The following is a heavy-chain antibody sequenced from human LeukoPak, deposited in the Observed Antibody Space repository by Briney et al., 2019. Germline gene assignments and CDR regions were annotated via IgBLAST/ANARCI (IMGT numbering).Heavy chain of an antibody. J-gene: IGHJ4*02. CDR3: ARGAFHTVTYPSRYYFDY. CDR1: GGSFSGYY. Sequence: PSETLSLTCAVYGGSFSGYYWSWIRQPPGKGLEWIGEINHSGSTNYNPSLKSRVTISVDTSKNQFSLKLSSVTAADTAVYYCARGAFHTVTYPSRYYFDYWGQGTLVTVSS. V-gene: IGHV4-34*01. CDR2: INHSGST. D-gene: IGHD4-17*01.